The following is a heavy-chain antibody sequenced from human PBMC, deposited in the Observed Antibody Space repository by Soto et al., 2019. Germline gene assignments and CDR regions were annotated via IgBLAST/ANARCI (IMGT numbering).Heavy chain of an antibody. D-gene: IGHD3-3*01. J-gene: IGHJ4*02. Sequence: SETLSLTSAVYGGSFSGYYWSWIRQPPGKGLEWIGEINHSGSTNYNPSLKSRVTISVDTSKNQFSLKLSSVTAADTAVYYCARVRSYYDFWSGYYRDKYYFDYWGQGTLVTVSS. CDR1: GGSFSGYY. CDR2: INHSGST. V-gene: IGHV4-34*01. CDR3: ARVRSYYDFWSGYYRDKYYFDY.